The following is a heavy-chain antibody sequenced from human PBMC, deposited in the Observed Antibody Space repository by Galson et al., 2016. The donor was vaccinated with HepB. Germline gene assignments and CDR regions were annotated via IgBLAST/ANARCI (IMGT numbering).Heavy chain of an antibody. V-gene: IGHV1-3*04. CDR2: VNTFTGDP. CDR1: GYTFNMFA. Sequence: SVKVSCKASGYTFNMFAIHWVRQAPGQRPEWMGWVNTFTGDPEYSRKFQGRVSITRDTSASTAYMELSSLASEDTAVYYCARDSGRGWYDFHWGQGTLVTVSS. J-gene: IGHJ4*02. CDR3: ARDSGRGWYDFH. D-gene: IGHD6-19*01.